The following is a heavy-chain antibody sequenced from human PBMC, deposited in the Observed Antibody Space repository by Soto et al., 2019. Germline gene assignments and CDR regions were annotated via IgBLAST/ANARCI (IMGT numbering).Heavy chain of an antibody. CDR1: GDSISSSNW. D-gene: IGHD1-26*01. V-gene: IGHV4-4*02. J-gene: IGHJ4*02. CDR2: IYHSGST. Sequence: QVQLQESGPGLVKPSGTLSLTCAVSGDSISSSNWWSWVRQPPGKGLEWIGEIYHSGSTNYNPSPRSRVTIQVAKSKNQFSLNLNSVTAADTAVYYCARHSGSYFRDYWGQGTLVTVSS. CDR3: ARHSGSYFRDY.